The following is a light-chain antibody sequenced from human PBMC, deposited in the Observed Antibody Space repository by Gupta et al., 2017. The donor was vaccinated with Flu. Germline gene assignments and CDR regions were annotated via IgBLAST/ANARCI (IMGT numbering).Light chain of an antibody. J-gene: IGKJ4*01. CDR2: KAS. V-gene: IGKV1-5*03. Sequence: GDRVTITCLASKSISSWLAWYQQKPGKSPKLLIYKASSLESGVPSSFSGSGSGTEFTLTISSLQPDDFATYYCQQYNSYPLTFGGGTKVEIK. CDR3: QQYNSYPLT. CDR1: KSISSW.